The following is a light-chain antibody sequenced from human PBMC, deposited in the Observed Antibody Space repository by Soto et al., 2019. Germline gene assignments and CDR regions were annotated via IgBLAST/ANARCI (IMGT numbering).Light chain of an antibody. CDR2: GNS. V-gene: IGLV1-40*01. J-gene: IGLJ1*01. CDR1: SSNIGAGYD. CDR3: RSYDSSLSGYV. Sequence: QSVLTQPPSVSGAPGQRVTISCTGSSSNIGAGYDVHWYQQLPGTAPKLLIYGNSNRPSGVPDRFSGSKSGTSASLVITWLQAEDEADYYCRSYDSSLSGYVFGTVTKVTVL.